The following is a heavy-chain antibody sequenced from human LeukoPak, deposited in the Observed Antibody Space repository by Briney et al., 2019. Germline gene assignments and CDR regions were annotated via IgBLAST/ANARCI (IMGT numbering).Heavy chain of an antibody. V-gene: IGHV1-69*04. CDR2: IIPILGIA. Sequence: SVKVSCKASGGTFSSYAISWVRQAPGQGLEWMGRIIPILGIANYAQKFQGRVTITADKSTSTAYMELSSLRSEDTAVYYCARDFVGSGSRTTSYYFDYWGQGTLVTVSS. D-gene: IGHD3-10*01. J-gene: IGHJ4*02. CDR3: ARDFVGSGSRTTSYYFDY. CDR1: GGTFSSYA.